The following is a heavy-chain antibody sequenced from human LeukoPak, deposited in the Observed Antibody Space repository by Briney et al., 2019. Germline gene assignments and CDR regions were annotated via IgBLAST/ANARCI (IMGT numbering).Heavy chain of an antibody. V-gene: IGHV3-66*01. CDR1: GFTISSNY. J-gene: IGHJ4*02. Sequence: GGSLRLSCAASGFTISSNYMSWVRQAPGKGLEWVSVIYSGGSTYYADSVKGRFTISRDNSKNTLYLQMNSLRAEDTAVYYCARSPGLFYYDSSGLRGGQGTLVTVSS. CDR2: IYSGGST. D-gene: IGHD3-22*01. CDR3: ARSPGLFYYDSSGLR.